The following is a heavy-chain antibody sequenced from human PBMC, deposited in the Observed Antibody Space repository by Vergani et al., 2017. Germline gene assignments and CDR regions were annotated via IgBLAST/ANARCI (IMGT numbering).Heavy chain of an antibody. D-gene: IGHD2-2*01. CDR3: ARDWADIVVVPAATRWAMDGDYYGMDV. CDR2: IIPLFGTA. Sequence: QVQLVQSGAEVKKPGSSVKVSCKASGGTFSSYAISWVRQAPGQGLEWMGGIIPLFGTANYAQKFQGRVTITADKSTSTAYMELSSLRSEDTAVYYCARDWADIVVVPAATRWAMDGDYYGMDVWGQGTTVTVSS. V-gene: IGHV1-69*06. J-gene: IGHJ6*02. CDR1: GGTFSSYA.